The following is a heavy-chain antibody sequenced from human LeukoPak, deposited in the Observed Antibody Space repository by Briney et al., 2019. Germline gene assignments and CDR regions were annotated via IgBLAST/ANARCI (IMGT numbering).Heavy chain of an antibody. Sequence: GGSLRLSCAASGFTFSSYAMNWVRQAPGKGLEWVSGIGYTGDSTFYADSVKGRFTISRDNAKNTLYLQMNSLRAEDTAVYYCARVGYCSGGSCYSPNHYYGMDVWGQGTTVTVSS. V-gene: IGHV3-23*01. J-gene: IGHJ6*02. CDR2: IGYTGDST. CDR1: GFTFSSYA. D-gene: IGHD2-15*01. CDR3: ARVGYCSGGSCYSPNHYYGMDV.